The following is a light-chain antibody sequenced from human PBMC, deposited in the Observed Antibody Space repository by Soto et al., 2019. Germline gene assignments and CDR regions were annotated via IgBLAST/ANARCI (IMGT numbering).Light chain of an antibody. J-gene: IGKJ1*01. Sequence: DTQITQSPSTLSASVVDRVTITFLASQSIGSWLAWYQHKPGKAPKLLIYKASSLESGVPLRFSGSGSGTEFTLTISSLQRDDFATYYCQKYSTYSRKFGQGTKVDIK. V-gene: IGKV1-5*03. CDR1: QSIGSW. CDR3: QKYSTYSRK. CDR2: KAS.